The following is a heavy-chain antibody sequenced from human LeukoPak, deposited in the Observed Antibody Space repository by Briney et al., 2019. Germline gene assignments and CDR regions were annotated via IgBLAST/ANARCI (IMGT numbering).Heavy chain of an antibody. CDR2: ISGSGGST. Sequence: GGSLRLSCAASGFTFSSYAMSWVRQAPGKGLEWVSAISGSGGSTYYADSVKGRFTISRDNSKNTLYLQRNSLRAEDTAVYYCAKEGSLVVVVPAADGVGTFFDYWGQGTLVTVSS. V-gene: IGHV3-23*01. CDR3: AKEGSLVVVVPAADGVGTFFDY. J-gene: IGHJ4*02. D-gene: IGHD2-2*01. CDR1: GFTFSSYA.